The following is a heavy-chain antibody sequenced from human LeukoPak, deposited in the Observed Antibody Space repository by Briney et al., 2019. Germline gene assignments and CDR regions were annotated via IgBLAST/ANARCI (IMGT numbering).Heavy chain of an antibody. D-gene: IGHD3-10*02. V-gene: IGHV3-48*03. CDR3: AELGITMIGGV. CDR2: ISSSGSTI. J-gene: IGHJ6*04. CDR1: GFPFSDYV. Sequence: GGSLRLSCAASGFPFSDYVMHWVRQAPGKGLEWVSYISSSGSTIYYADSVKGRFTISRDNAKNSLYLQVNSLRAEDTAVYYCAELGITMIGGVWGKGTTVTISS.